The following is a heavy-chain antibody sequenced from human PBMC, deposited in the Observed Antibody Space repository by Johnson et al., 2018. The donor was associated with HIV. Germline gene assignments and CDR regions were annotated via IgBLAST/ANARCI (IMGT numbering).Heavy chain of an antibody. D-gene: IGHD1-26*01. Sequence: VQLVESGGVVVQPGGSLRLSCAASGFTFDDYAMHWVRQAPGKGLEWVSFISWAGGGPYYADSVKGRFTISRDNSKNSLYLQMNSLRAEDTALYYCAKDSGSYLNAFDIWGQGTMVTVSS. V-gene: IGHV3-43D*03. CDR3: AKDSGSYLNAFDI. CDR2: ISWAGGGP. J-gene: IGHJ3*02. CDR1: GFTFDDYA.